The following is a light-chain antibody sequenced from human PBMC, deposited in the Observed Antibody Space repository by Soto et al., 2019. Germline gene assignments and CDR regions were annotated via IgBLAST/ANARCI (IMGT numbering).Light chain of an antibody. CDR1: QGISSY. CDR3: QQLNSYPF. Sequence: DIQLTQSPSFLSASVGDRVTITCRASQGISSYLAWYQQKPGKAPKLLIHAASTLQSGVPSRFSGSGSGTEFTLTISSLQPEDFATYYCQQLNSYPFFGPGTKVDIK. V-gene: IGKV1-9*01. J-gene: IGKJ3*01. CDR2: AAS.